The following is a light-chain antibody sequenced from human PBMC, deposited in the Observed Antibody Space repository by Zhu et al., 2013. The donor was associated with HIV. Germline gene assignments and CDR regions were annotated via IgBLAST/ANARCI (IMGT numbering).Light chain of an antibody. CDR2: KAS. CDR3: QQYNSWWT. V-gene: IGKV1-5*03. J-gene: IGKJ1*01. Sequence: DIQMTQSPSTLSASVGDTVTITCRASQSVSAWLAWYQQKPGKAPKLLIYKASDLQSGVPPRFSGRGSGTEFTLTIHSLQPDDFATYYCQQYNSWWTFGQGTKVEI. CDR1: QSVSAW.